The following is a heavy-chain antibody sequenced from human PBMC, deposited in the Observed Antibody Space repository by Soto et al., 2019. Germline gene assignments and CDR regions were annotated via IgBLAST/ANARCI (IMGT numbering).Heavy chain of an antibody. Sequence: GLLRVSCAAAGFIFTNAYMSWVRKTPEKGLEWVARIKSKSTGGTIDYAAPVKGRFTISRDDYENTVSLQMNSLKAEDTALYYCTAGDFWGQGILVTVSS. CDR1: GFIFTNAY. J-gene: IGHJ4*02. CDR3: TAGDF. CDR2: IKSKSTGGTI. V-gene: IGHV3-15*01.